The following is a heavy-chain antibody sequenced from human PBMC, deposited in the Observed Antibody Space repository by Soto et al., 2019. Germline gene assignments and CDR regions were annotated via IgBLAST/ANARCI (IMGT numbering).Heavy chain of an antibody. J-gene: IGHJ6*02. CDR1: GYTFTSYG. CDR3: ARDRAFGGFIITPFYYYVMDV. D-gene: IGHD3-10*01. V-gene: IGHV1-18*04. Sequence: ASVKVCCKASGYTFTSYGISWVRQAPGQGLEWMGWISAYNGNTNYAQKLQGRVTMTTDTSTSTAYMELRSLRSDDTAVYYCARDRAFGGFIITPFYYYVMDVRGQGTTVTVSS. CDR2: ISAYNGNT.